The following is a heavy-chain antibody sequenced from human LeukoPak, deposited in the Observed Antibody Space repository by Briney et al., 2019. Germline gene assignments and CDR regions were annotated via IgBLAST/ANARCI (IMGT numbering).Heavy chain of an antibody. J-gene: IGHJ4*02. CDR2: MNPNSGNT. Sequence: ASVKVSCNASGYTFTSYDINWVRQATGQGLEWMGWMNPNSGNTGYAQKFQGRVTMTRNTSISTAYMELSSLRSEDTAVYYCARLYCSGGSCYSDYWGQGTLVTVSS. CDR1: GYTFTSYD. D-gene: IGHD2-15*01. CDR3: ARLYCSGGSCYSDY. V-gene: IGHV1-8*01.